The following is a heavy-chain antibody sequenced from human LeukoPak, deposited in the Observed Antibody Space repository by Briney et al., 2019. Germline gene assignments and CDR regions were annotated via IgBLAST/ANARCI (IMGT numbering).Heavy chain of an antibody. CDR2: ISSSSTYI. J-gene: IGHJ4*02. V-gene: IGHV3-21*01. CDR3: ASGYCSGTSCKDAFDY. CDR1: GFTFSSHS. Sequence: GGSLRLSCAASGFTFSSHSMNWVRQAPGKGLEWVSSISSSSTYIYYADSVKGRFTISRDNAKNSLYLQMNSLRAEDTAVYYCASGYCSGTSCKDAFDYWGQGTLVTVSS. D-gene: IGHD2-2*01.